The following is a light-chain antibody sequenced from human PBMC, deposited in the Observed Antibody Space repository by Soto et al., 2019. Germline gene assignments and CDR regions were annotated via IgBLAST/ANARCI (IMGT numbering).Light chain of an antibody. CDR3: QQYTDWPLT. CDR1: QSVTSNY. CDR2: GIS. V-gene: IGKV3-20*01. J-gene: IGKJ1*01. Sequence: EVVMTQSPATLSVSPGXRATLSCRASQSVTSNYLAWYQQKSGQAPRLLIYGISTRATGVPDRFSGSGSGTDFTLTISRLEPEDFAVYYCQQYTDWPLTFGQGTKVDIK.